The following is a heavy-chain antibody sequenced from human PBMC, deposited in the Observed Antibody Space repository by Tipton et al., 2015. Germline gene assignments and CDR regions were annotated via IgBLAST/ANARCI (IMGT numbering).Heavy chain of an antibody. D-gene: IGHD6-19*01. CDR3: AGTTVVGHTGLGVDY. CDR2: IYYSGST. V-gene: IGHV4-59*01. J-gene: IGHJ4*02. Sequence: TLSLTCTVSGGSISDYYWSWIRQPPGKGLEWIGYIYYSGSTYYNPFLKSRVTISLDTSKNQFSLKLSSVIAADTAVYYCAGTTVVGHTGLGVDYWGQGTLVTVSS. CDR1: GGSISDYY.